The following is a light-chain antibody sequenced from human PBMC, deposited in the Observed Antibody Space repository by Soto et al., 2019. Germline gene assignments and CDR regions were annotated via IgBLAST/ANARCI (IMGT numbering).Light chain of an antibody. CDR3: QQSYITPLFT. CDR1: LSISIY. J-gene: IGKJ3*01. CDR2: AAS. V-gene: IGKV1-39*01. Sequence: DILMTQSPSSLSASVGDRVTITCRASLSISIYLNWYQQKPAKAPKLLIYAASSLQSGVPSRFSGSGSGTDFTLTISSLQPEDFATYYCQQSYITPLFTFGPGTKVDVK.